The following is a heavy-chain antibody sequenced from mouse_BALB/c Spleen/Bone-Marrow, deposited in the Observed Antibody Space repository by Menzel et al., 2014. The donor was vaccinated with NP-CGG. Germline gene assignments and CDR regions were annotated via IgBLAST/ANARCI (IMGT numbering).Heavy chain of an antibody. CDR2: ISYSGST. D-gene: IGHD1-1*01. V-gene: IGHV3-8*02. J-gene: IGHJ1*01. Sequence: EVQLQQSGPSLVKPSQTLSLTCSVTGDSITSGYWNWIRKFPGNKLEYMGYISYSGSTYCNPSLKSRISITRDTSKNQYYLQLNSVTTEDTATYYCARYYYGSSYWYFDVWGAGTTVTVSS. CDR3: ARYYYGSSYWYFDV. CDR1: GDSITSGY.